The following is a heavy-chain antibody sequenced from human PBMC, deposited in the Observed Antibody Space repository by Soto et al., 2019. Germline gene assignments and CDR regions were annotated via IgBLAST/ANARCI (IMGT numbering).Heavy chain of an antibody. V-gene: IGHV3-33*01. CDR2: IWYDGSNK. CDR3: ARDGNGGYFDY. Sequence: QVQLVESGGGVVQPGRSLRLSCAASGFTFSSYGMHWVRQAPGKGLEWVAVIWYDGSNKYYADSVKGRFTISRDNSKNPLYLQMNGLRAEDTAVYYCARDGNGGYFDYWGQGTLVTVSS. J-gene: IGHJ4*02. CDR1: GFTFSSYG. D-gene: IGHD1-1*01.